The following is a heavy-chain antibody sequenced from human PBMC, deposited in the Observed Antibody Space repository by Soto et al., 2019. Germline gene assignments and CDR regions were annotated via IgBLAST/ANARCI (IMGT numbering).Heavy chain of an antibody. V-gene: IGHV3-15*01. CDR3: TTDWSNYYYYGMDV. D-gene: IGHD3-3*01. J-gene: IGHJ6*02. CDR1: GFTFSNAW. Sequence: GGSLRLSWAASGFTFSNAWMSWVRQAPGKGLEWVGRIKSKTDGGTTDYAAPVKGRFTISRDDSKNTLYLQMNSLKTEDTAVYYCTTDWSNYYYYGMDVWGQGTTVTVSS. CDR2: IKSKTDGGTT.